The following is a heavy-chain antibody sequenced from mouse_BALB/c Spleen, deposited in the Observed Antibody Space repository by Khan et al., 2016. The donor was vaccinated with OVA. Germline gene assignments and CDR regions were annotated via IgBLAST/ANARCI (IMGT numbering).Heavy chain of an antibody. D-gene: IGHD3-1*01. CDR1: GYTFTSYW. J-gene: IGHJ3*01. CDR3: TRWGYWFAY. Sequence: EVKLQESGTVLARPGPSVKMSCTASGYTFTSYWMHWVKQRPGQGLEWIGAIYPGNSDTNYNQKFKGKAKLTAVTSTSTAFMELSSLTNEDSAVYYCTRWGYWFAYWGQGTLVTVSA. CDR2: IYPGNSDT. V-gene: IGHV1-5*01.